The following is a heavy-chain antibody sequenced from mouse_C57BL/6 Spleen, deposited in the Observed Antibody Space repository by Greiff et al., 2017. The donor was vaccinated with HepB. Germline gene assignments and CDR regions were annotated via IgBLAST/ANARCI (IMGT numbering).Heavy chain of an antibody. V-gene: IGHV3-1*01. CDR3: ARGAIYDGYYWFAY. CDR1: GYSITSGYD. J-gene: IGHJ3*01. Sequence: DVKLVESGPGMVKPSQSLSLTCTVTGYSITSGYDWHWIRHFPGNKLEWMGYISYSGSTNYNPSLKSRISITHDTSKNHFFLKLNSVTTEDTATYYCARGAIYDGYYWFAYWGQGTLVTVSA. CDR2: ISYSGST. D-gene: IGHD2-3*01.